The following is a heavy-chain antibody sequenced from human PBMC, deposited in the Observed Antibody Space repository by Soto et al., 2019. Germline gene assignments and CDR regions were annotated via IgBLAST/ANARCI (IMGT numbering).Heavy chain of an antibody. V-gene: IGHV1-69*02. CDR3: ARAPDPESASDSYYGVDV. J-gene: IGHJ6*02. D-gene: IGHD2-21*01. CDR1: GGSFTSFI. Sequence: VQLVQSGAEVKKPGFSGKVSCKASGGSFTSFIFTWVRQAPGQGLEWMGGIILVLGVEYYAQKFQGRVTITADKSMNTAYMELSGLRSEDTAVYYCARAPDPESASDSYYGVDVGSLGTTIPVTS. CDR2: IILVLGVE.